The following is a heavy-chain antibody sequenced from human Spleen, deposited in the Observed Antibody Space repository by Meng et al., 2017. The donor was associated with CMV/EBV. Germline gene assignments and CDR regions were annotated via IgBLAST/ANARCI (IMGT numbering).Heavy chain of an antibody. CDR2: ISSTSTYI. Sequence: GESLKISCAASGFTFGGYCMNWVRQAPGKGLEWVSSISSTSTYIYYADSVRGRFTISRDNAKNSLYLEMDSLRAEDTTVYYCVRVSQRMGVADYWGQGTLVTVSS. V-gene: IGHV3-21*01. D-gene: IGHD3-3*01. CDR3: VRVSQRMGVADY. CDR1: GFTFGGYC. J-gene: IGHJ4*02.